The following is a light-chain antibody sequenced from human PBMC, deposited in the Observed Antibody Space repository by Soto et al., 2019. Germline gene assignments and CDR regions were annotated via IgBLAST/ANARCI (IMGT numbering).Light chain of an antibody. Sequence: EIVLTQSPGTLSLSPGERATLSCRASQSVSSSYLAWYQQKLGQPPRLLIYGASRRATGIPGRFTGSGSGTDFTLTITRLEPEDFAVYYCHQYGSSPRTFGQGTKVDIK. CDR3: HQYGSSPRT. V-gene: IGKV3-20*01. CDR1: QSVSSSY. J-gene: IGKJ1*01. CDR2: GAS.